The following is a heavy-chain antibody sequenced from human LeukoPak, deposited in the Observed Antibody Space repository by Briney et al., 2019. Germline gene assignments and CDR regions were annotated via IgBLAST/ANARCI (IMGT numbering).Heavy chain of an antibody. CDR2: VSASGGST. D-gene: IGHD6-13*01. J-gene: IGHJ5*02. CDR1: GFTFSNYA. CDR3: AKDPDRSSWSRNWFDP. Sequence: GGPLRLSCADPGFTFSNYAMSWVRQAPGKGLEWVSGVSASGGSTYYADSVKGRFTISRDNSKNTLYLQMNSLRTEDTAVYYCAKDPDRSSWSRNWFDPWGQGTLVTVSS. V-gene: IGHV3-23*01.